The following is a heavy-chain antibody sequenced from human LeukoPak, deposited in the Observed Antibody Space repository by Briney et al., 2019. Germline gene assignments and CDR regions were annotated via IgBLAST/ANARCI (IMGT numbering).Heavy chain of an antibody. Sequence: SETLSLTCTVSGYSISNTYYWGWIRQSPGEGLEWIGSIHHSGNRFESGSTHYHPSLRSRVPVSAETSKNHFSLTLSSVTAADTAVYFCARNASSGFFDDWGQGTLVTVSS. CDR1: GYSISNTYY. V-gene: IGHV4-38-2*02. J-gene: IGHJ4*02. D-gene: IGHD6-25*01. CDR3: ARNASSGFFDD. CDR2: IHHSGNRFESGST.